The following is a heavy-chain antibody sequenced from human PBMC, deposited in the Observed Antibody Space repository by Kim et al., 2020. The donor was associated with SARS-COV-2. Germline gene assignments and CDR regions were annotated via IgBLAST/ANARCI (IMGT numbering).Heavy chain of an antibody. V-gene: IGHV3-21*01. D-gene: IGHD5-12*01. J-gene: IGHJ6*02. CDR3: ASLLYSGYDNYYYYGMDV. CDR1: GFTFSSYS. Sequence: GGSLRLSCAASGFTFSSYSMNWVRQAPGKGLEWVSSISSSSSYIYYADSVKGRFTISRDNAKNSLYLQMNSLRAEETAVYYCASLLYSGYDNYYYYGMDVWGQGTTVTVSS. CDR2: ISSSSSYI.